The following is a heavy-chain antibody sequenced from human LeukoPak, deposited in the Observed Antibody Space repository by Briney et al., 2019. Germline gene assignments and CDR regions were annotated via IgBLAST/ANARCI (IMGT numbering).Heavy chain of an antibody. V-gene: IGHV3-30*02. J-gene: IGHJ4*02. Sequence: GALRLSCAASGFTFSTYAMHWVRQAPGKGLEWVAFIRYDGSNKYYADSVKGRFTISRDNSKNTLYLQMNSLRAEDTAVYYCARDLKDWGQGTLVTVSS. CDR2: IRYDGSNK. CDR3: ARDLKD. CDR1: GFTFSTYA.